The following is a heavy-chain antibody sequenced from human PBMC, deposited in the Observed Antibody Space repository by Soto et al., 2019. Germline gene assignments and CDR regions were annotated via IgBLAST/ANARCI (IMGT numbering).Heavy chain of an antibody. CDR1: GGTFSSYT. D-gene: IGHD2-2*01. Sequence: SVKVSCKASGGTFSSYTISWVRQAPGQGLEWMGRIIPILGIANYAQKFQGRVTITADKSTSTAYMELSSLRSEDTAVYYCARLSTSLWFDPWGQGTLVSVSS. J-gene: IGHJ5*02. CDR2: IIPILGIA. V-gene: IGHV1-69*02. CDR3: ARLSTSLWFDP.